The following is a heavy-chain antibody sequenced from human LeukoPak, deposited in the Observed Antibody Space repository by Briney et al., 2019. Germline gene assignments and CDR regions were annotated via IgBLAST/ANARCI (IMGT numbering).Heavy chain of an antibody. Sequence: GGSLRLSCAPSGFTFSRHGMHWVRQAPGKGLEWVAIISNDGSRKYYAHSVEGRFTISRDNSKNTLYLQMDSLRAEDTAVYYCARDRAWNYFDYWGQGTLVTVST. CDR3: ARDRAWNYFDY. V-gene: IGHV3-30*03. D-gene: IGHD3-3*01. J-gene: IGHJ4*02. CDR2: ISNDGSRK. CDR1: GFTFSRHG.